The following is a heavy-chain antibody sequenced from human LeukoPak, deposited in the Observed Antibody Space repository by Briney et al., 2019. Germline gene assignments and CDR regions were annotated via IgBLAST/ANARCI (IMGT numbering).Heavy chain of an antibody. CDR3: ARDRPTRDYYDSSAQQIGIDY. V-gene: IGHV1-2*02. D-gene: IGHD3-22*01. CDR1: GYTFTGYY. Sequence: VASVKVSCKASGYTFTGYYMHWVRQAPGQGLEWMGWINPNSGGTNYAQKLQGRVTMTTDTSTSTAYMELRSLRSDDTAVYYCARDRPTRDYYDSSAQQIGIDYWGQGTLVTVSS. J-gene: IGHJ4*02. CDR2: INPNSGGT.